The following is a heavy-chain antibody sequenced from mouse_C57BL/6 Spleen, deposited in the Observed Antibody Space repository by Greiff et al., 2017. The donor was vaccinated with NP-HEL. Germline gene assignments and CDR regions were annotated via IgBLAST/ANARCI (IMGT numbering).Heavy chain of an antibody. V-gene: IGHV5-17*01. CDR2: ISSGSSTI. J-gene: IGHJ4*01. D-gene: IGHD1-1*01. CDR1: GFTFSDYG. CDR3: ARTDYGSSYGYYAMDY. Sequence: EVQGVESGGGLVKPGGSLKLSCAASGFTFSDYGMHWVRQAPEKGLEWVAYISSGSSTIYYADTVQGRFTISRDNAKNTLFLQMTSLRSEDTAMYYCARTDYGSSYGYYAMDYWGQGTSVTVSS.